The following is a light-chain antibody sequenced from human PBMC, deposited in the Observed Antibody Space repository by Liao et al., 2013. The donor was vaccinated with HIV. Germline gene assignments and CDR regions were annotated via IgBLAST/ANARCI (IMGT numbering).Light chain of an antibody. CDR3: QSADSSGTCPV. J-gene: IGLJ3*02. V-gene: IGLV3-25*03. Sequence: SYELTQPPSVSVSPGQTARITCSGDVLPDEYTFWYQQKPGHAPLLVIYRDTERPSWIPERFSGSSSGTTVTLTISGVLAEDEADYYCQSADSSGTCPVFGGGTKLTVL. CDR1: VLPDEY. CDR2: RDT.